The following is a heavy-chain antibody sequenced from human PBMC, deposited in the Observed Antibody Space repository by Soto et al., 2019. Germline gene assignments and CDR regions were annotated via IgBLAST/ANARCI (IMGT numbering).Heavy chain of an antibody. CDR2: IYYSGST. J-gene: IGHJ4*02. CDR1: GGSISSYY. Sequence: SETLSLTCTVSGGSISSYYWSWIRQPPGKGLEWIGYIYYSGSTNYNPSLKSRVTISVDTSKNQFSLKLSSVTAADTAVYYCARGPMVRGVISFFYWGQGTLVTVSS. CDR3: ARGPMVRGVISFFY. D-gene: IGHD3-10*01. V-gene: IGHV4-59*01.